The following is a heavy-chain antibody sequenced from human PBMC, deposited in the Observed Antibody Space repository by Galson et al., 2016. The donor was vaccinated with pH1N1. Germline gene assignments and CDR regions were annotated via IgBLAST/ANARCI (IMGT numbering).Heavy chain of an antibody. V-gene: IGHV5-51*03. Sequence: QSGAEVKKPGESLRIFCEGSGYTFSKFWIAWVRQMPGKGLEWMGNIYPGDSDTKYSPSFEGQVTFSADKSISTAFLQWSSLKASDTAIYFCARRSAEYGMDAWGQGTKVIVSS. CDR3: ARRSAEYGMDA. D-gene: IGHD2-15*01. CDR1: GYTFSKFW. CDR2: IYPGDSDT. J-gene: IGHJ6*02.